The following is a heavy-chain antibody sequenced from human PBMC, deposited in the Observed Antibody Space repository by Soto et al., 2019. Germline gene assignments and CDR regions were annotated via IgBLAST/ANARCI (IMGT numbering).Heavy chain of an antibody. Sequence: EVQLVESGGGLVQPGGSLRLSCAASGFSFSSYWMTWVRQAPGKELEWVANIKHDGSDTYYVGSVKGRFTISRDNAKNSLYLQMHSLRAEDTAVYYCARSLGWGDTFDIWGQGTMVTVSS. V-gene: IGHV3-7*01. CDR2: IKHDGSDT. J-gene: IGHJ3*02. CDR3: ARSLGWGDTFDI. CDR1: GFSFSSYW. D-gene: IGHD3-16*01.